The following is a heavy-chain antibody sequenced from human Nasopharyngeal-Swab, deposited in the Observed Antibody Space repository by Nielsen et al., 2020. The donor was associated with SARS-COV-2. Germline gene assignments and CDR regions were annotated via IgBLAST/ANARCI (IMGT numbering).Heavy chain of an antibody. D-gene: IGHD2-21*02. Sequence: GGSLRLSCSASGFTFSSYWMHCVRQAPGKGLEWVSYISSSSSTIYYADSVKGRFTISRDNAKNSLYLQMNSLRAEDTAVYYCENSGINLNCGGDCYSADIWGQGTMVTVSS. CDR2: ISSSSSTI. CDR3: ENSGINLNCGGDCYSADI. CDR1: GFTFSSYW. V-gene: IGHV3-48*04. J-gene: IGHJ3*02.